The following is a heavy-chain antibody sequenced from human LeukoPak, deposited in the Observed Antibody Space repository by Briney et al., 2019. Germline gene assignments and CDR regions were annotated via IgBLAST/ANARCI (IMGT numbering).Heavy chain of an antibody. Sequence: GGSLRLSCAASGFTVSSYYMSWVRQAPGKGLGWVSFTSSGGSTYSADSVRGRFTISRDNSKNTLYLQMNSLRAEDTAVYYCARGGPGSSFDLWGQGTLVTVSS. J-gene: IGHJ4*02. CDR3: ARGGPGSSFDL. CDR1: GFTVSSYY. CDR2: TSSGGST. D-gene: IGHD2-15*01. V-gene: IGHV3-66*01.